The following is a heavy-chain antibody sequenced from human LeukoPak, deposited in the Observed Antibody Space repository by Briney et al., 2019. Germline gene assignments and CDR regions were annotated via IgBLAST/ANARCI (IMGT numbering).Heavy chain of an antibody. J-gene: IGHJ4*02. CDR2: IYTSGST. CDR1: GGSISSYY. CDR3: AGDHSYGRGNFDY. Sequence: SETLSLTCTVSGGSISSYYWSWIRQPAGKGLEWIGRIYTSGSTNYNPSLKSRVTMSVDTSKNQFPLRLSSVTAADTAVYYCAGDHSYGRGNFDYWGQGTLVTVSS. V-gene: IGHV4-4*07. D-gene: IGHD5-18*01.